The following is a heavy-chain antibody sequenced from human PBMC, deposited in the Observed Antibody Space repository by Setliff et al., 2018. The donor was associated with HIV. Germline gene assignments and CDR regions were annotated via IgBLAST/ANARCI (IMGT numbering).Heavy chain of an antibody. J-gene: IGHJ4*02. D-gene: IGHD3-3*01. V-gene: IGHV4-34*01. CDR2: INHSGST. CDR1: GGSFSSYY. CDR3: ARGGSYYNFWSGYEHFDY. Sequence: SETLSLTCAVYGGSFSSYYWSWIRQPPGKGLEWIGEINHSGSTNYSPSLKSRVTISVDTSMDQFSLKLSSVTAADTAVYYCARGGSYYNFWSGYEHFDYWGQGILVTVSS.